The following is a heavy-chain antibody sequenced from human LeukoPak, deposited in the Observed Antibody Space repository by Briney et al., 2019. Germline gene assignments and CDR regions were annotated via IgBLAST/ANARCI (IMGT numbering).Heavy chain of an antibody. CDR2: ISAYNGNT. J-gene: IGHJ4*02. CDR3: ARYSSGWYGYYFDY. CDR1: GYTFTSHG. D-gene: IGHD6-19*01. V-gene: IGHV1-18*04. Sequence: GASVKVSCKASGYTFTSHGISWVRQAPGQGLEWMGWISAYNGNTNYAQKLQGRVTMTTDTSTSTAYMELRSLRSDDTAVYYCARYSSGWYGYYFDYWGQGTLVTVSS.